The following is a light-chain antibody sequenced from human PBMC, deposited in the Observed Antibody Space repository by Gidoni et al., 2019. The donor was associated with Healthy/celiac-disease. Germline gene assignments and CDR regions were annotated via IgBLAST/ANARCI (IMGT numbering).Light chain of an antibody. V-gene: IGKV1-39*01. CDR2: AAL. CDR3: HQSSITPYP. Sequence: DIQMTQSPSSLSASVGNRVTITCRASQTIYTYLNWYQQKPGKAPNILIYAALGLESGVQSRSSGIGSGPDFTRTISGLQPEDLAIYSCHQSSITPYPFGQGPNWRS. CDR1: QTIYTY. J-gene: IGKJ2*01.